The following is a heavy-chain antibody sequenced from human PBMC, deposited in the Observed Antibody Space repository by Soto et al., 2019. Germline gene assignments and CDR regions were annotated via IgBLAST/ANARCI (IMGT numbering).Heavy chain of an antibody. CDR3: ARDYGSAFDI. CDR1: GGSISSYY. Sequence: PSETLSLTCTFSGGSISSYYWSWIRQPPGKGLEWIGYIYYSGSTNYNPPLKSRVTISVDTSKNQFSLQLSSVTAADTAVYYCARDYGSAFDIWGQGTMVTVSS. V-gene: IGHV4-59*01. D-gene: IGHD3-10*01. J-gene: IGHJ3*02. CDR2: IYYSGST.